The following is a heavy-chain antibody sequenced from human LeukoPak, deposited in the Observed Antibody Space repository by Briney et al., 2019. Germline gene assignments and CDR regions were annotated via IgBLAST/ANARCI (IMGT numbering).Heavy chain of an antibody. CDR3: ARSNEYTYGDFDY. D-gene: IGHD5-18*01. J-gene: IGHJ4*02. CDR2: ISSSSSTI. CDR1: GFTFSDYS. V-gene: IGHV3-48*04. Sequence: QAGGSLRLSCAASGFTFSDYSMNWVRQAPGKGLEWVSSISSSSSTIYYADSVKGRFTISRHNAKNSLYLQMNSLRAEDTAVYYCARSNEYTYGDFDYWGQGTLVTVSS.